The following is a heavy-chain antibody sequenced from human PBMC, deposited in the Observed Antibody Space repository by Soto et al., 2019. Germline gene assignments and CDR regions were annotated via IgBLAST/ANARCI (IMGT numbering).Heavy chain of an antibody. CDR1: GGSISSSNW. J-gene: IGHJ4*02. CDR3: ARVDYDVLTGHYYFDY. Sequence: TLSLTCAVSGGSISSSNWWSWVRQPPGKGLEWIGEIYHSGSTNYNPSLKSRVTISVDKSKNQFSLKLSSMTAADTAVYYCARVDYDVLTGHYYFDYWGQGTLVTVSS. D-gene: IGHD3-9*01. V-gene: IGHV4-4*02. CDR2: IYHSGST.